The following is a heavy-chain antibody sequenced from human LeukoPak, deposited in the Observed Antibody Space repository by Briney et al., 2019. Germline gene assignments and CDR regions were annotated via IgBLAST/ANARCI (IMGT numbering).Heavy chain of an antibody. CDR3: ARRLTQYDCFDP. CDR2: TYYRSTWYN. J-gene: IGHJ5*02. V-gene: IGHV6-1*01. D-gene: IGHD2-2*01. Sequence: SQTLSLTCAISGDSVSSNSVTWNWIRQSPSRGLEWLGRTYYRSTWYNDYAVSVRGRITVNPGTSKNQFSLHLNSVTPEDTAVYYCARRLTQYDCFDPWGQGTLVIVSS. CDR1: GDSVSSNSVT.